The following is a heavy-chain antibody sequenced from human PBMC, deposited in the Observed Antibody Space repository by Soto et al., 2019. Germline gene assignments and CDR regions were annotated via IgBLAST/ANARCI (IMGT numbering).Heavy chain of an antibody. CDR2: ISYDGSHT. CDR1: GFTFPTYA. Sequence: GGSLRLSCAASGFTFPTYAMHWVRQAPGKGLEWVGVISYDGSHTDYADSVKGHLTISGDNSRNTLYLQMNSLGAEDTAVYYCASRMGEYFDSTGPRFFDYWGPGTLVTVSS. D-gene: IGHD3-22*01. V-gene: IGHV3-30*04. CDR3: ASRMGEYFDSTGPRFFDY. J-gene: IGHJ4*02.